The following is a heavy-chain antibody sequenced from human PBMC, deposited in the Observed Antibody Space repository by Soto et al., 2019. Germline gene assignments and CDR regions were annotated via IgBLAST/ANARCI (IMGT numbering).Heavy chain of an antibody. CDR3: ARQVYDSDTGPNFQYYFDS. Sequence: PGESLKISCKGSGYSFAGYWITWVRQKPGKGLEWMGRIDPSDSQTYYSPSFRGHVTISATKSITTVFLQWSSLRASDTAMYYCARQVYDSDTGPNFQYYFDSWGQGTPVTVSS. J-gene: IGHJ4*02. CDR2: IDPSDSQT. CDR1: GYSFAGYW. D-gene: IGHD3-22*01. V-gene: IGHV5-10-1*01.